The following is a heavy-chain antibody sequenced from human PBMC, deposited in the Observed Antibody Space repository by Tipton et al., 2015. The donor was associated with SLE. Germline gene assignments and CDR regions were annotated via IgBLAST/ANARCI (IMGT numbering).Heavy chain of an antibody. J-gene: IGHJ3*02. V-gene: IGHV4-34*01. D-gene: IGHD4-17*01. CDR1: GGSFSGYY. CDR2: INHSGST. CDR3: ASDSNGDYVEAFDI. Sequence: GLVKPSETLSLTCAVYGGSFSGYYWSWIRQPPGKGLEWIGEINHSGSTNYNPSLKSRVTISVDTSKNQFSLKLSSVTAADTAVYYCASDSNGDYVEAFDIWGQGTMVTVSS.